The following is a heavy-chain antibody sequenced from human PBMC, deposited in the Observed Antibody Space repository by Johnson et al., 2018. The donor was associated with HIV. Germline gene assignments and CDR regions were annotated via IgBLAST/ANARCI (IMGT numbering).Heavy chain of an antibody. J-gene: IGHJ3*02. Sequence: MSWVRQAPGKGLEWVSIIYSGDTTYYADSVKGRFTISRDNAKNSLYLQMNSLRSEDTALYYCARNTHYFANSGPKGNAFDIWGQGTMVTVSS. D-gene: IGHD3-22*01. CDR2: IYSGDTT. CDR3: ARNTHYFANSGPKGNAFDI. V-gene: IGHV3-53*05.